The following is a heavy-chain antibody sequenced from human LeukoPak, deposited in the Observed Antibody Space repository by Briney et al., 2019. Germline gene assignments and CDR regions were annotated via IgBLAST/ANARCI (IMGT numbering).Heavy chain of an antibody. V-gene: IGHV3-9*01. CDR3: AKAFGVVTSFDY. D-gene: IGHD3-3*01. J-gene: IGHJ4*02. CDR1: GFTFDDYA. Sequence: GGSLRLSCAASGFTFDDYAMHWVRQAPGKGLEWVSGISWNSGSIGYADSVKGRFTISRDNAKNSLYLQMNSLRAEDTALYYCAKAFGVVTSFDYWGQGTLVTVPS. CDR2: ISWNSGSI.